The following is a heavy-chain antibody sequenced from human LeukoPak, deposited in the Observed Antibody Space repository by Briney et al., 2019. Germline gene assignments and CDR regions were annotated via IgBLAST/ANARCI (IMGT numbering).Heavy chain of an antibody. J-gene: IGHJ4*02. CDR2: IYYSGST. D-gene: IGHD4-23*01. Sequence: SETLSLTCTVSGGSISSGGYYWSWIRQHPGKGLEWIGYIYYSGSTYYNPSLKRRVTISVDTSKNQFSLKLSSVTAADTAVYYCARVVFASGGNSKRGYFDYWGQGTLATVSS. CDR3: ARVVFASGGNSKRGYFDY. CDR1: GGSISSGGYY. V-gene: IGHV4-31*03.